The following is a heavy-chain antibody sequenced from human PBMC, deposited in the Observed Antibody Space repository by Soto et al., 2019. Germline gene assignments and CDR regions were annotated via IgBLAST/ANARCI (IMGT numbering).Heavy chain of an antibody. J-gene: IGHJ4*01. CDR2: ISGSGATT. D-gene: IGHD2-2*01. V-gene: IGHV3-23*01. CDR3: AKLTST. CDR1: GFSFGTYS. Sequence: TGGSLRLSCVASGFSFGTYSLNWVRQAPGKGLEWVSAISGSGATTYYADSVVGRFTISRDSAKKTVYLQMNSLRAEDTAVYYCAKLTSTWGQGTLVTVSS.